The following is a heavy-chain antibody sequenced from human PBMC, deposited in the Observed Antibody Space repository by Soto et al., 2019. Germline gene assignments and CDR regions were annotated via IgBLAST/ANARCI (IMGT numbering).Heavy chain of an antibody. Sequence: PSETLSLTFNVSCVSIISTSYNWGFIRQRPGWGLELVGTLDGSVGAHYNPSLKTPINISADPSKNQVSLTLTSVTAADTAVYYCARQGSYWGQGALVTVSS. CDR2: LDGSVGA. J-gene: IGHJ4*02. CDR1: CVSIISTSYN. V-gene: IGHV4-39*01. CDR3: ARQGSY.